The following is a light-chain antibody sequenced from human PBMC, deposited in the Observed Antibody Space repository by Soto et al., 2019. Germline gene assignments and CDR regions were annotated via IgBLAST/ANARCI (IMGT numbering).Light chain of an antibody. CDR1: QSISTY. CDR2: AAS. J-gene: IGKJ5*01. V-gene: IGKV1-39*01. CDR3: QRGYNTPL. Sequence: DIQMTQSPSSLSASVGDRVTITCRASQSISTYLNWYQQKPGKAPKLLIYAASSLQSGVPSRFSGSGSGTDFTLTIGSLQPEDFATYYCQRGYNTPLFGQGTRLEIK.